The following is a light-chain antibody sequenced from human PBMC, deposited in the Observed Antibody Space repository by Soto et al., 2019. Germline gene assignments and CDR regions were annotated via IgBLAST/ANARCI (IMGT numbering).Light chain of an antibody. J-gene: IGKJ1*01. Sequence: EIVLTQSLCILSLSPGERAIVSCRASQTVGNNYLDWYQQKPGQAPRLLIYGASSRATVIPDRFSGSGSGTDITLTISRLEPEDFAVYYCRQSATSPRTFGQGTKVEIK. V-gene: IGKV3-20*01. CDR2: GAS. CDR1: QTVGNNY. CDR3: RQSATSPRT.